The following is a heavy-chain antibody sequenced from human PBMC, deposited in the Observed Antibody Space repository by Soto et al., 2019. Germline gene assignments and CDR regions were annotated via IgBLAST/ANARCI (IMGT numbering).Heavy chain of an antibody. D-gene: IGHD2-2*01. Sequence: QVQLVESGGGAVQPGRSLRLSCAASGFTFSSYGMHWVRQAPGKGLEWVAVIWYDGSNKYYADSVKGRFTISRDNSKNTLYLQMNSLRAEDTAVYYCARDRDCSSTSCFLYYYYYGMDVWGQGTTVTVSS. CDR3: ARDRDCSSTSCFLYYYYYGMDV. J-gene: IGHJ6*02. V-gene: IGHV3-33*01. CDR1: GFTFSSYG. CDR2: IWYDGSNK.